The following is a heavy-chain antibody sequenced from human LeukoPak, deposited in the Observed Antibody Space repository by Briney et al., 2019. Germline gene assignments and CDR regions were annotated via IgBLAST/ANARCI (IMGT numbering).Heavy chain of an antibody. CDR3: TTDRRWLRSGFEADY. Sequence: GGSLRLSCAASGFTFSNAWMSWVRQAPGKGLEWVGRIKSKTDGGTTDYAAPVKGRFTISRDDSKNTLYLQMNSLKTEDTAVYYCTTDRRWLRSGFEADYWGQETLVTVSS. CDR1: GFTFSNAW. D-gene: IGHD5-12*01. V-gene: IGHV3-15*01. CDR2: IKSKTDGGTT. J-gene: IGHJ4*02.